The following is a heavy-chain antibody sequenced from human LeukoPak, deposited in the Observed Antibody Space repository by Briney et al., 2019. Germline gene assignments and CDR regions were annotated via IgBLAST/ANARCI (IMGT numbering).Heavy chain of an antibody. CDR1: GGSISSGGYS. J-gene: IGHJ6*02. Sequence: SETLSLTCAVSGGSISSGGYSWSWIRQPPGKGLEWIGYIYHSGSTYYNPSLKSRVTISVDRSKNQFSLKLSSVTAADTAVYYCARDSSSWYYYYGMDVWGQGTTVTVSS. CDR3: ARDSSSWYYYYGMDV. D-gene: IGHD6-13*01. CDR2: IYHSGST. V-gene: IGHV4-30-2*01.